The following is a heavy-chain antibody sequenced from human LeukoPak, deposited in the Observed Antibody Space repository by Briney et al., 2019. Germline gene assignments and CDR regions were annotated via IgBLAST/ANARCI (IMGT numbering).Heavy chain of an antibody. CDR3: ARVPTIFGVVIPSIDY. V-gene: IGHV1-18*01. J-gene: IGHJ4*02. D-gene: IGHD3-3*01. Sequence: ASVKVSCKASGYTFTSYGISWVRQAPGQGLEWMGWISAYNGNTNYAQKLQGRVTMTTDTSTSTAYMELRSLRSDDTAVYYCARVPTIFGVVIPSIDYWGQGTLVTVSS. CDR1: GYTFTSYG. CDR2: ISAYNGNT.